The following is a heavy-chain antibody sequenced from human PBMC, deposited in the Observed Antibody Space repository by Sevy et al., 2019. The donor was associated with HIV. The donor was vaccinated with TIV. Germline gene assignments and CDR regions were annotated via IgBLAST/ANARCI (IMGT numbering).Heavy chain of an antibody. CDR2: ISYDGSNK. J-gene: IGHJ6*02. CDR3: ARDKVITGTTYYYYGMDV. D-gene: IGHD1-20*01. V-gene: IGHV3-30-3*01. Sequence: GGSLRLSCAASGFTFSSYAMHWVRQAPGKGLEWVAVISYDGSNKYYADSGKGRFTISRDNSKNTLYLQMNSLRAEDTAVYYCARDKVITGTTYYYYGMDVWGQGTTVTVSS. CDR1: GFTFSSYA.